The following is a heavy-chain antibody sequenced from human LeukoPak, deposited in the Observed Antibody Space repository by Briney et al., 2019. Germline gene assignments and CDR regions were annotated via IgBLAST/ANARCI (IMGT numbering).Heavy chain of an antibody. D-gene: IGHD3-22*01. J-gene: IGHJ4*02. Sequence: PSETLSLTCTVSGGSISSSTYYWGWIRQPPGKGLEWIGSIYYSGRTLYNPSLKSRVPISVDTSKNQFALKLSSVTAADTALYYCARDPGYSYDSRESYFDQWGQGTLVTVSS. CDR2: IYYSGRT. V-gene: IGHV4-39*06. CDR1: GGSISSSTYY. CDR3: ARDPGYSYDSRESYFDQ.